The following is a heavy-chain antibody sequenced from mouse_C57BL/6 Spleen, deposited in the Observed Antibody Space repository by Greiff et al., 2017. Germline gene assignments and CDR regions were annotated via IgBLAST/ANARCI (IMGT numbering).Heavy chain of an antibody. V-gene: IGHV5-17*01. CDR3: ARPTYSSYVWFAY. Sequence: EVQLVESGAGLVKPGGSLKLSCAASGFTFSDYGMHWVRQAPEKGLEWVAYISSGSSTIYYADTVKGRFTISRDNAKNTQFLQMTSLRSEDTAMYYCARPTYSSYVWFAYWGQGTLVTVSA. CDR2: ISSGSSTI. J-gene: IGHJ3*01. CDR1: GFTFSDYG. D-gene: IGHD2-5*01.